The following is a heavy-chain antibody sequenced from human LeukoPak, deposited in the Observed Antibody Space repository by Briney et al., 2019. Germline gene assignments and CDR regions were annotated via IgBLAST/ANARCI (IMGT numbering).Heavy chain of an antibody. CDR3: ARGHSHGYTDCFDY. J-gene: IGHJ4*02. V-gene: IGHV4-59*01. Sequence: SETLSLTCTVSGGSISSYCWIWIRQPPGKGLEWIGYIYYSGSTNYNPSLKSRVTISVDTSKNQFSLKLSSVTAADTAVYYCARGHSHGYTDCFDYWGQGTLVTVSS. D-gene: IGHD5-18*01. CDR2: IYYSGST. CDR1: GGSISSYC.